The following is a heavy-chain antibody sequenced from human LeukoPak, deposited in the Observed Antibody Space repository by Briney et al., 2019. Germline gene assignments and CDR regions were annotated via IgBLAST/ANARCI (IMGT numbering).Heavy chain of an antibody. CDR3: ASCHCTNGVCYGECEYFQH. D-gene: IGHD2-8*01. Sequence: ASVKVSCKASGYTFTSYGIIWVRQAPGQGLEWMGWISPYNGNTNYAQKLQGRVTMTTDTSTSTAYMELRSLRSDDTAVYYCASCHCTNGVCYGECEYFQHWGRGTLVTVSS. J-gene: IGHJ1*01. CDR1: GYTFTSYG. V-gene: IGHV1-18*01. CDR2: ISPYNGNT.